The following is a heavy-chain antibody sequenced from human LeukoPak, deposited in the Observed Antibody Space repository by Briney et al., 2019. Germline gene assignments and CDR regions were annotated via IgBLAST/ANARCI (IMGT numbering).Heavy chain of an antibody. CDR3: ARHKSRTYGSADAFDI. V-gene: IGHV4-39*07. Sequence: SESLSLTCTVSGGSISSSSYYWGWIRQPTGKGLEWIGSIYHSGSTYYNPSLKSRVTMSVDTSKNQFSLKLSSVTAADTAVYYCARHKSRTYGSADAFDIWGQGTMVTVSS. CDR2: IYHSGST. D-gene: IGHD3-10*01. CDR1: GGSISSSSYY. J-gene: IGHJ3*02.